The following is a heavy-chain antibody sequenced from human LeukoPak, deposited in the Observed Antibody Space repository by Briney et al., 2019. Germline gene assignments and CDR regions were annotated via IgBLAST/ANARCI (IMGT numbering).Heavy chain of an antibody. CDR1: GSTFSSYA. J-gene: IGHJ4*02. CDR2: ISSSSSTI. Sequence: GGSLRLSCAASGSTFSSYAMNWVRQAPGKGLEWVSYISSSSSTIYYADSVKGRFTISRDNAKNSLYLQMNSLRAEDTAVYYCARDSPGCCNWNDENGFDYWGQGTLVTVSS. D-gene: IGHD1-1*01. CDR3: ARDSPGCCNWNDENGFDY. V-gene: IGHV3-48*01.